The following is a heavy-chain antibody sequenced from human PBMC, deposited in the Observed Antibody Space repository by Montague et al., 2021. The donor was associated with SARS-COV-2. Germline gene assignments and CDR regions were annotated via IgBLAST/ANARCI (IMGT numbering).Heavy chain of an antibody. CDR2: IYSSGST. V-gene: IGHV4-30-4*08. D-gene: IGHD3-22*01. CDR3: GSDTTAYFRFDY. CDR1: GGSVTSTTYH. J-gene: IGHJ4*02. Sequence: TLSLTCTVSGGSVTSTTYHWSWFRQRPGRGLEWVGFIYSSGSTAYSPSLENRLTISLDTSKNQVSLRLTSVTAADTAFYYYGSDTTAYFRFDYWGRGTLISVSS.